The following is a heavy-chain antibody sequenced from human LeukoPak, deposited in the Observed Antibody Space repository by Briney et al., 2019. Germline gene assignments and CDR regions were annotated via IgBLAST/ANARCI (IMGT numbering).Heavy chain of an antibody. CDR2: IYTSGST. CDR3: ARKPNTVLYY. CDR1: GGSISSGSYY. D-gene: IGHD4-11*01. Sequence: SQTLSLTCTVSGGSISSGSYYWSWIRQPAGTGLEWIGRIYTSGSTNYNPSLKSRVTISVDTSKNQFSLKLSSVTAPDTAVYYCARKPNTVLYYWGQGTPGTVSS. V-gene: IGHV4-61*02. J-gene: IGHJ4*02.